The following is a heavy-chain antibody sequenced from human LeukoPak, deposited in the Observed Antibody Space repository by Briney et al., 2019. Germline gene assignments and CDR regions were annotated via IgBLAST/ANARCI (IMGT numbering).Heavy chain of an antibody. CDR1: GGTFISYA. D-gene: IGHD1-26*01. J-gene: IGHJ6*03. Sequence: ASVKVSCKASGGTFISYAISWVRQAPGQGLEWMGGIIPIFGTANYAQKFQGRVTITADKSTSTAYMELSSLRSEDTAVYYCASVGGATYYYMDVWGKGTTVTVSS. CDR2: IIPIFGTA. V-gene: IGHV1-69*06. CDR3: ASVGGATYYYMDV.